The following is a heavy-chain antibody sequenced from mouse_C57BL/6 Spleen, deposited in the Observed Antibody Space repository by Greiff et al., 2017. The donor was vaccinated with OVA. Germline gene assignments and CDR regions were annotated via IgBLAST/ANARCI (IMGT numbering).Heavy chain of an antibody. CDR1: GFTFSDYG. Sequence: DVKLVESGGGLVKPGGSLKLSCAASGFTFSDYGMHWVRQAPEKGLEWVAYISSGSSTIYYEDTVKGRFTISRDNANNTLFLQMTSLRSEDTAMYYCARQGNWEGAMDYWGQGTSVTVSS. J-gene: IGHJ4*01. CDR3: ARQGNWEGAMDY. D-gene: IGHD4-1*01. V-gene: IGHV5-17*01. CDR2: ISSGSSTI.